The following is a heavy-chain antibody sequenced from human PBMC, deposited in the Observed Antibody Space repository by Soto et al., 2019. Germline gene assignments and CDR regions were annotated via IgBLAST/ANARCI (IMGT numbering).Heavy chain of an antibody. Sequence: QVQLVESGGGVVQPGRSLRLSCAASGFTFSSYAMHWVRQAPGKGLEWVAVISYDGSNKYYADSVKGRFTISRDNSKNTLYLQMNSLRAEDTAVYYCAREWDSSGWHYYYYGMDVWGQGTTVTVSS. CDR1: GFTFSSYA. CDR3: AREWDSSGWHYYYYGMDV. V-gene: IGHV3-30-3*01. D-gene: IGHD6-19*01. J-gene: IGHJ6*02. CDR2: ISYDGSNK.